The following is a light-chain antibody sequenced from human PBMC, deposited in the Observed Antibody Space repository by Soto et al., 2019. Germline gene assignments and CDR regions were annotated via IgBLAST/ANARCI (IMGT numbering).Light chain of an antibody. J-gene: IGKJ1*01. CDR1: QSVSSN. V-gene: IGKV3-15*01. Sequence: EIVMTQSPATLSVSPGERATLSCRASQSVSSNLAWYQQKPGQDPRLLIYGASTRATGTPARLSGSGSGTAFTHTSNSLQSEDFAVYYCQQYNNWPTWTFGQGTKVEI. CDR2: GAS. CDR3: QQYNNWPTWT.